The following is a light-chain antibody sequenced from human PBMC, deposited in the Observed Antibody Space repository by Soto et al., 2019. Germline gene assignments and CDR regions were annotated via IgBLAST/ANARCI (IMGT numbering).Light chain of an antibody. Sequence: QSVLTQPPSASGTPGQTITISCSGSDSDIGSHSVDWYQQFPGRTPRLLINSNDQRPSGVPDRFSGSKSGTSATLAISGLRSEDEGDYYCATWADSLNAVVFGGGTKLTVL. J-gene: IGLJ2*01. CDR1: DSDIGSHS. CDR3: ATWADSLNAVV. CDR2: SND. V-gene: IGLV1-44*01.